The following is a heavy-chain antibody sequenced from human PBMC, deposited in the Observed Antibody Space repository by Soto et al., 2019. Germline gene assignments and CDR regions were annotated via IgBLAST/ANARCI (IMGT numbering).Heavy chain of an antibody. Sequence: GASVKVSCKASGYTFTSYYMHWVRQAPGQGLEWMGIINPSGGSTSYAQKFQGRVTMTRDTSTSTVYMELSSLRSEDTAVYYCARDPTPWGSGSYYLYSPAYYFDYWGQGTLVTVSS. D-gene: IGHD3-10*01. CDR2: INPSGGST. J-gene: IGHJ4*02. CDR1: GYTFTSYY. V-gene: IGHV1-46*03. CDR3: ARDPTPWGSGSYYLYSPAYYFDY.